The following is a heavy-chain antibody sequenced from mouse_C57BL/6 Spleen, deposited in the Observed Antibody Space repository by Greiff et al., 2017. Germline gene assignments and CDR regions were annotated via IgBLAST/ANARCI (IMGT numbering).Heavy chain of an antibody. CDR1: GYTFTSYW. CDR3: ARSYCGSSSDY. D-gene: IGHD1-1*01. J-gene: IGHJ2*01. V-gene: IGHV1-59*01. CDR2: IDPSDSYT. Sequence: QVQLQQPGAELVRPGTSVKLSCKASGYTFTSYWMHWVKQRPGQGLEWIGVIDPSDSYTNYNQKFKGKATLTVDTSSSTAYMQLSSLTSEDSAVYYCARSYCGSSSDYWGKGTTLTVSS.